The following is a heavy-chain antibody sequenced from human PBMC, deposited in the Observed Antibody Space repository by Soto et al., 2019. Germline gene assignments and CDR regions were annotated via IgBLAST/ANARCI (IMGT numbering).Heavy chain of an antibody. V-gene: IGHV6-1*01. CDR2: TYYRSKWYN. D-gene: IGHD5-18*01. CDR1: GDNVSSNSDA. J-gene: IGHJ4*02. CDR3: ARDRGYSYPNDY. Sequence: SPTLSLPCAISGDNVSSNSDAWNWIRQSPSRGLEWLGRTYYRSKWYNDYAVSVKSRITINPDTSKNQFSLQLNSVTPEDTAVYYCARDRGYSYPNDYWGQGTLVTVSS.